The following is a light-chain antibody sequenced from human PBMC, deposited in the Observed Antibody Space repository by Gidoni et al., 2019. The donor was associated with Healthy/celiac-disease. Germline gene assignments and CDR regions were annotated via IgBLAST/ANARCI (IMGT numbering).Light chain of an antibody. CDR2: GNS. V-gene: IGLV1-40*01. CDR1: SSNIGAGYD. J-gene: IGLJ2*01. CDR3: QSYDSSLSGL. Sequence: QSVLTQPPSVSAAPGQGVTISCTGSSSNIGAGYDIHWYQQLPGTAPKPLIYGNSNRPSGVPDRFSGSKSGTSASLAITGLQAEDEADYYCQSYDSSLSGLFGGGTKLTVL.